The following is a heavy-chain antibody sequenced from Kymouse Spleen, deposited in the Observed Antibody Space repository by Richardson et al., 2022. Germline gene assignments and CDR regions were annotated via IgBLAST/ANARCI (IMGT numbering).Heavy chain of an antibody. V-gene: IGHV6-1*01. J-gene: IGHJ6*02. CDR1: GDSVSSNSAA. Sequence: QVQLQQSGPGLVKPSQTLSLTCAISGDSVSSNSAAWNWIRQSPSRGLEWLGRTYYRSKWYNDYAVSVKSRITINPDTSKNQFSLQLNSVTPEDTAVYYCAREDIVVVPAAMDYYYYYGMDVWGQGTTVTVSS. CDR2: TYYRSKWYN. CDR3: AREDIVVVPAAMDYYYYYGMDV. D-gene: IGHD2-2*02.